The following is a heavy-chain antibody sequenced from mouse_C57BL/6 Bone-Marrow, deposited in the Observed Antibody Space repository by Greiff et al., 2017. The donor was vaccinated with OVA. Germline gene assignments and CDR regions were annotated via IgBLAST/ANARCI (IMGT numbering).Heavy chain of an antibody. CDR2: FYPSDSDT. V-gene: IGHV1-74*01. CDR3: AIAYEDDYGGCAY. Sequence: QVQLQQPGAELVKPGASVKVSCKASGYTFTSYWMHWVKQRSGQGLEWIGRFYPSDSDTNYNQKFKGKATLTVDKSSSTAYMQLSSLTSEDSAVYYCAIAYEDDYGGCAYGYQGTLVTVTA. D-gene: IGHD1-1*01. CDR1: GYTFTSYW. J-gene: IGHJ3*01.